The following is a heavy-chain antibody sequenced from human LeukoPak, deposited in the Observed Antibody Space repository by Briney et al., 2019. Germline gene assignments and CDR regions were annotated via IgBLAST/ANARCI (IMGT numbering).Heavy chain of an antibody. J-gene: IGHJ4*02. CDR1: GFTFDDYA. CDR2: ISWNSGSI. V-gene: IGHV3-9*03. D-gene: IGHD4-17*01. CDR3: AKASIPYGDYPPDY. Sequence: SQRLSCAASGFTFDDYAMHWVRQAPGKGLEWVSGISWNSGSIGYADSVKGRFTISRDNAKNSLYLQMNSLRAEDMALYYCAKASIPYGDYPPDYWGQGTLVTVSS.